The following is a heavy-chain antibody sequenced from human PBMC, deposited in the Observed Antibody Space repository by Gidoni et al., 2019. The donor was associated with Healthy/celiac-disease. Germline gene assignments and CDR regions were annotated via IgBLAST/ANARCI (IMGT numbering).Heavy chain of an antibody. J-gene: IGHJ4*02. V-gene: IGHV4-4*07. D-gene: IGHD6-19*01. CDR2: IYTSGST. CDR1: GGSISSYY. Sequence: QVQLQESGPGLVKPSETLSPTCTVPGGSISSYYWSWIRQPAGKGLEWIGRIYTSGSTNYNPSLKSRVTMSVDTSKNQFSLKLSSVTAADTAVYYCARGKWLSSGWYEDYWGQGTLVTVSS. CDR3: ARGKWLSSGWYEDY.